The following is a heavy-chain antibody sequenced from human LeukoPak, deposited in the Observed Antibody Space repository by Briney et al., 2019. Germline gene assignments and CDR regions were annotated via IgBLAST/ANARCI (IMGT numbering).Heavy chain of an antibody. Sequence: PGGSLRLSCAASGCTVSTNYMSWVRQAPGKGLEWVSEIDSDGSTYYAASVKGRFTISRDNSKNSLYLQMNSLRAEDMALYYCAKGGGGRLIYYYYMDVWGKGTTVTVSS. D-gene: IGHD3-16*01. CDR3: AKGGGGRLIYYYYMDV. J-gene: IGHJ6*03. V-gene: IGHV3-53*05. CDR1: GCTVSTNY. CDR2: IDSDGST.